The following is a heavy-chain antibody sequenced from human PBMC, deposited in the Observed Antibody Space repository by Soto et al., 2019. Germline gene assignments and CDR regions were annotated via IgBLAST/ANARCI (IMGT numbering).Heavy chain of an antibody. J-gene: IGHJ6*02. Sequence: GASVKVSCKASGGTFSIYAISWVRQAPGQGLEWMGGIIPIFGTANYAQKFQGRVTITADESTSTAYMELSSLRSEDTAVYYCAGTPGGNYYYYYGMDVWGQGTTVTVSS. CDR1: GGTFSIYA. V-gene: IGHV1-69*13. CDR3: AGTPGGNYYYYYGMDV. D-gene: IGHD3-16*01. CDR2: IIPIFGTA.